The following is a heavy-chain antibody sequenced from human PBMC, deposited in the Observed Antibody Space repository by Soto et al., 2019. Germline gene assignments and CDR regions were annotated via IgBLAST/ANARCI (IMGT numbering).Heavy chain of an antibody. J-gene: IGHJ6*03. CDR3: ARFPEYSSSSRYMDV. CDR2: ISSSSSYI. V-gene: IGHV3-21*01. Sequence: GGSLRLSCAASGFTFSSYSMNWVRQAPGKGLEWVSSISSSSSYIYYADSVKGRFTISRDNAKNSLYLQMNSLRAEDTAVYYCARFPEYSSSSRYMDVWGKGTTVTVSS. CDR1: GFTFSSYS. D-gene: IGHD6-6*01.